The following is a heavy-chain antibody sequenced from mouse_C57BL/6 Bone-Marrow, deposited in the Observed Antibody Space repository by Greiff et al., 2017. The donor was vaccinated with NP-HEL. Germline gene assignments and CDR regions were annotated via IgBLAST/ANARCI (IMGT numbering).Heavy chain of an antibody. D-gene: IGHD1-1*01. V-gene: IGHV1-55*01. CDR1: GYTFTSYW. CDR2: IYPGSGST. J-gene: IGHJ4*01. CDR3: ARSGPTVVAPRYDAMDY. Sequence: VQLQQPGAELVKPGASVKMSCKASGYTFTSYWITWVKQRPGQGLEWIGDIYPGSGSTNYIEKFKSKATLTVDTSSSTAYMQLSSLTSEDSAVYYCARSGPTVVAPRYDAMDYWGQGTSLTVSS.